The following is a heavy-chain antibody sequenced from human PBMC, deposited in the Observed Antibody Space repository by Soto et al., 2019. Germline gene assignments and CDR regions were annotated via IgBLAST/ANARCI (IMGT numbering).Heavy chain of an antibody. CDR2: IIPILGIA. D-gene: IGHD2-2*01. CDR1: GGTFSSYT. J-gene: IGHJ4*02. V-gene: IGHV1-69*08. CDR3: ARDPGYCSSTSCPPTDH. Sequence: QVQLVQSGAEVKKPGSSVKVSCKASGGTFSSYTISWVRQAPGQGLAWMGRIIPILGIANYAQKFQGRVTITADKSTSTAYLDLSSLRSEHTAVYYCARDPGYCSSTSCPPTDHWGQGTLVTVSS.